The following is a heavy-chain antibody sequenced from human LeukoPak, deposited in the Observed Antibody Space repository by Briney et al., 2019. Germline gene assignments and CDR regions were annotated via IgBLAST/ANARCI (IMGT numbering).Heavy chain of an antibody. Sequence: GGTLRLSCAASGFTFNSYGMSWVRQAPGKGLEWVSVIYSGGSTYYADSVKGRFTISRDNSKNTLYLQMNSLRAEDTAVYYCARDRGGYLWGQGTLVTVSS. CDR3: ARDRGGYL. CDR1: GFTFNSYG. CDR2: IYSGGST. D-gene: IGHD3-3*01. J-gene: IGHJ5*02. V-gene: IGHV3-66*01.